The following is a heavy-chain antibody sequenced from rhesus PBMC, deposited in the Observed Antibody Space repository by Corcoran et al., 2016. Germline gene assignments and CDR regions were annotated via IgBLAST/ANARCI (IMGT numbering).Heavy chain of an antibody. V-gene: IGHV4-80*01. CDR1: GASISSYW. J-gene: IGHJ4*01. D-gene: IGHD2-15*01. Sequence: QLQLQESGPGLVKPSETLSLTCAVSGASISSYWWNWIRQTPGKAQEWFGEINGDTGSTNYSPSLKSQITISKGASKNQFSHNLSSVTGADTALYYCTNLFTYYAPLDYWGQGVLVTVSS. CDR2: INGDTGST. CDR3: TNLFTYYAPLDY.